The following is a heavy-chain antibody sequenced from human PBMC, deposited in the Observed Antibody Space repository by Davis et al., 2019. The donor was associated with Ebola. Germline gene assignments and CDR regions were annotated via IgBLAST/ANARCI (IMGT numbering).Heavy chain of an antibody. J-gene: IGHJ6*02. V-gene: IGHV3-73*01. D-gene: IGHD6-13*01. CDR1: GFTFSGSA. CDR3: TTGYSSSWYSMARPMDV. Sequence: PGGSLRLSCAASGFTFSGSAMHWVRQASGKGLEWVGRIRSKANSYATAYAASVKGRFTISRDDSKNTAYLQMNSLKTEDTAVYYCTTGYSSSWYSMARPMDVWGQGTTVTVSS. CDR2: IRSKANSYAT.